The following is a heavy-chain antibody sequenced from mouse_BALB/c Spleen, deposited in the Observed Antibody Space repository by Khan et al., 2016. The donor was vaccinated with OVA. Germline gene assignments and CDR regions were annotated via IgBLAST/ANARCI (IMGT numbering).Heavy chain of an antibody. V-gene: IGHV3-2*02. J-gene: IGHJ4*01. CDR2: ISYSGST. CDR3: ERDGSRYNYAMDY. CDR1: GYSITSDYA. D-gene: IGHD2-3*01. Sequence: EVQLQESGPGLVKPSQSLSLTCTVTGYSITSDYAWNWIRQFPGNKLEWMGYISYSGSTNYNPSLKSRISITRDTSKNQFFLQLNTVTTEDTAKYDCERDGSRYNYAMDYWGQGTSVTVSS.